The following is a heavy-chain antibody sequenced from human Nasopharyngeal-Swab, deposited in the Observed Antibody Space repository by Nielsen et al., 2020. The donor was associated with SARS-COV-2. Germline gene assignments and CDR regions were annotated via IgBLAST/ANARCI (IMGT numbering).Heavy chain of an antibody. CDR2: IKYSGNA. CDR1: GGSFSGYY. V-gene: IGHV4-34*01. Sequence: SETLSLTCAVYGGSFSGYYWSWIRQPPGKGLEWIGNIKYSGNANYNPSLKSRVTISVDTSKNQFSLKLSSVTAADMAVYYCARGSLAAIPRSSWYFDYWGQGTLVTVSS. CDR3: ARGSLAAIPRSSWYFDY. J-gene: IGHJ4*02. D-gene: IGHD6-13*01.